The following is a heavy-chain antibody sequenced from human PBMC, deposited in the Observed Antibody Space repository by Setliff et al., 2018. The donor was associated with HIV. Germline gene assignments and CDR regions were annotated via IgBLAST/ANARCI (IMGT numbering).Heavy chain of an antibody. CDR1: GFALGDYG. Sequence: GESLRLSCTASGFALGDYGLSWFRQAPGKALEWIGFIRSEDYGGTIDYAASVKNRFIISRDDSRSIAYLQMNSLKTEDTTTYYCSRAMYYYDSRGYYYPWFDPWGQGTLVTVSS. D-gene: IGHD3-22*01. CDR2: IRSEDYGGTI. CDR3: SRAMYYYDSRGYYYPWFDP. V-gene: IGHV3-49*03. J-gene: IGHJ5*02.